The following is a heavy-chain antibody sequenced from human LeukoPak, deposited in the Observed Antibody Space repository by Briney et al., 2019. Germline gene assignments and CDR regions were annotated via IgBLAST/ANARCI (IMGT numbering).Heavy chain of an antibody. D-gene: IGHD5-24*01. CDR2: INPSGGST. Sequence: ASVKVSCKASGYTFTSYYMHWVRQAPGQGLEWMGIINPSGGSTSYAQKFQGRVTMTRDMSTSTVYMELSSLRSEDTAVYYCARVTRWLQGDYWGQGTLVTVSS. CDR1: GYTFTSYY. V-gene: IGHV1-46*01. CDR3: ARVTRWLQGDY. J-gene: IGHJ4*02.